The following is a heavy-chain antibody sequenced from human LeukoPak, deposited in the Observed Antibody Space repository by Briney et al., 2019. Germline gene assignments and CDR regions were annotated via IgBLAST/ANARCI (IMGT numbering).Heavy chain of an antibody. CDR2: IYYSGST. J-gene: IGHJ5*02. D-gene: IGHD4-17*01. CDR1: GYTFSTYA. Sequence: GSLRLSCAASGYTFSTYAMSWIRQPPGKGLEWIGYIYYSGSTNYNPSLKSRVTISVDTSKNQFSLKLSSVTAADTAVYYCARVGFTGDYAPNWFDPWGQGTLVTVSS. V-gene: IGHV4-59*12. CDR3: ARVGFTGDYAPNWFDP.